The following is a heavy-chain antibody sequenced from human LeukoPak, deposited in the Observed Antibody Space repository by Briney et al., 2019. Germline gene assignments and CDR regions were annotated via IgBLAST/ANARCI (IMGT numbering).Heavy chain of an antibody. D-gene: IGHD3-3*01. CDR1: GYTFTSYA. Sequence: ASVKVSCKASGYTFTSYAMHWVRQAPGQRLEWMGWINAGNGNTKYSQKFQGRVTITRDTSASTAYMELSSLRPEDTAVYYCARENPYYDFWSGFPGGCFDYWGQGTLVTVSS. CDR2: INAGNGNT. J-gene: IGHJ4*02. CDR3: ARENPYYDFWSGFPGGCFDY. V-gene: IGHV1-3*01.